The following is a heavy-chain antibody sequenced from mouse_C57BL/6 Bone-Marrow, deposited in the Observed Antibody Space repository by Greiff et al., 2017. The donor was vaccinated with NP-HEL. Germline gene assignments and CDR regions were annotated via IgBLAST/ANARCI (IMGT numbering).Heavy chain of an antibody. D-gene: IGHD1-1*01. V-gene: IGHV1-64*01. CDR1: GYTFTSYW. J-gene: IGHJ3*01. CDR2: IHPNSGST. Sequence: VQLQQPGAELVKPGASVKLSCKASGYTFTSYWMHWVKQGPGQGLEWIGMIHPNSGSTNYAEKFKGQATMTVDNSTSTAYMQLSSLTSEDSALYYCVRCGTMAYWGQGTLVTVSA. CDR3: VRCGTMAY.